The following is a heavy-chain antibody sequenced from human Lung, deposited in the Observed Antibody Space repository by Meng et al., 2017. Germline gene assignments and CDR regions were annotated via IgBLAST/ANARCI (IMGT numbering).Heavy chain of an antibody. CDR2: INHSGST. J-gene: IGHJ4*02. V-gene: IGHV4-34*05. CDR1: VGSFSVYY. D-gene: IGHD4-11*01. CDR3: ARGPTTMAHDFDY. Sequence: QRGAKCLTPWETLSPPCVVSVGSFSVYYWCWNRQPQGKGVGWIGEINHSGSTTYNPSLERRATISVDTSQNNLSRKLSSVTAADSAVYYCARGPTTMAHDFDYWGQRTLVTVSS.